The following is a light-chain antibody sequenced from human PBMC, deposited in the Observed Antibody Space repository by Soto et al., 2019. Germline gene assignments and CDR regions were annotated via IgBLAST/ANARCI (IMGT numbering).Light chain of an antibody. V-gene: IGLV4-69*01. Sequence: QAVLTQSPSASASLGASVKLTCTLSSGHSSYAIAWHQQQPEKGPRYLMKLNSDGSHSKGDGIPDRFSGSSSGAERYLTISSLQSEDEDDYYCQTWGTGIPWVFGGGTKLTVL. CDR3: QTWGTGIPWV. CDR1: SGHSSYA. J-gene: IGLJ3*02. CDR2: LNSDGSH.